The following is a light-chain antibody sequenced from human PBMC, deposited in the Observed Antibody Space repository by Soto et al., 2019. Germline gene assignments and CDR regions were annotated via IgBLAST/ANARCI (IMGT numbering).Light chain of an antibody. J-gene: IGLJ1*01. Sequence: QSVLTQPPSVSGAPGQRVTISCTGSSSNIGAGYDVHWYLQLPGTAPKLLIYGNTNRPSGVPDRFSGSKSGSSASLAITGLQAADEADYYCQSHDSSVHASVFATGTTLTVL. CDR2: GNT. V-gene: IGLV1-40*01. CDR3: QSHDSSVHASV. CDR1: SSNIGAGYD.